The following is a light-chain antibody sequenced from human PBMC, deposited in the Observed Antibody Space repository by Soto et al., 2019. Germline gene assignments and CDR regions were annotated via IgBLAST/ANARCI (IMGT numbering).Light chain of an antibody. Sequence: DIQLTQSPSFLSASVGDRVTDTCRASQDISSFLAWYHQTPGKAPNLLIYAASTLQSGVPSRFSGSGSGTEFTLTISSLQPEDFATYYCQQLYSYPLTFGGGTKVEIK. CDR3: QQLYSYPLT. CDR1: QDISSF. V-gene: IGKV1-9*01. J-gene: IGKJ4*01. CDR2: AAS.